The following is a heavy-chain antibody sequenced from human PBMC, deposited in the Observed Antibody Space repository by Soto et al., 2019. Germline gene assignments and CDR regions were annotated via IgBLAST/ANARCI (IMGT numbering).Heavy chain of an antibody. CDR3: ARVPGLTNWFDP. CDR1: EYTFTSYA. Sequence: ASVKVSCKASEYTFTSYAMHWVRQAPGQRLEWMGWVNAGNGNTKYSQKFQGRVTITRDTSASTAYMELSSLRSEDTAVYYCARVPGLTNWFDPWGQGTLVTVSS. CDR2: VNAGNGNT. D-gene: IGHD1-1*01. V-gene: IGHV1-3*01. J-gene: IGHJ5*02.